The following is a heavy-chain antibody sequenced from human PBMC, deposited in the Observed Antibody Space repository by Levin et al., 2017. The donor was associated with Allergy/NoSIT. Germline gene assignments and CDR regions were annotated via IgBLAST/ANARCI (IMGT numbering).Heavy chain of an antibody. J-gene: IGHJ4*02. V-gene: IGHV3-23*01. CDR3: VRRGNYRFFDY. CDR1: GFTFSSYG. Sequence: PGGSLRLSCGASGFTFSSYGMTWVRQAPGKGLEWVSSISVNGQNKDYADFVKGRFTISRDNSKNTVYLQMNSLRVEDTAVYYCVRRGNYRFFDYWGQGTLVTVSS. D-gene: IGHD3-16*02. CDR2: ISVNGQNK.